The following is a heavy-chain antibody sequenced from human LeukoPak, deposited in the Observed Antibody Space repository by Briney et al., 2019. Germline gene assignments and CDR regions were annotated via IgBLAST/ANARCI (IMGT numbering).Heavy chain of an antibody. Sequence: GGSLRLSCAASGFTFSSYSMNWVRQAPGKGLEWVSSISSSSSYKYYADSVKGRFTISRDNAKNSLYLQMNSLRAEDTAVYYCGRVGALDAFDIWGQGTMVTVSS. V-gene: IGHV3-21*01. CDR2: ISSSSSYK. CDR1: GFTFSSYS. CDR3: GRVGALDAFDI. J-gene: IGHJ3*02. D-gene: IGHD1-26*01.